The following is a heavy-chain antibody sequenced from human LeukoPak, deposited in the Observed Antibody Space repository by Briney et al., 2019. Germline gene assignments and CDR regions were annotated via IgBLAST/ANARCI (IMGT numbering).Heavy chain of an antibody. Sequence: GASVKVSCKASGYTFTSSYMHWVRQAPGQGLEWVGIINPGGGTTIYAQNFQGRVTMTRDTSTSTVYMELSSLRSEDTAVYYCARVDDGSSTSFDYWGQGTLVTVSS. CDR1: GYTFTSSY. CDR3: ARVDDGSSTSFDY. J-gene: IGHJ4*02. V-gene: IGHV1-46*01. D-gene: IGHD1-26*01. CDR2: INPGGGTT.